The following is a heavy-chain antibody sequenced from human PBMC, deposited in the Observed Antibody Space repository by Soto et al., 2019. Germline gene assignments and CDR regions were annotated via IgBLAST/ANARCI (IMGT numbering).Heavy chain of an antibody. V-gene: IGHV4-39*01. CDR3: ARHPYGYNDY. J-gene: IGHJ4*02. CDR2: IYYSGRT. D-gene: IGHD1-20*01. CDR1: GGSISSSSYY. Sequence: SETLSLTCTVSGGSISSSSYYWGWIRQPPGQGLEWIGRIYYSGRTYYNPSLKSRVTISIDTSKNQFSLKLSSVTAADTAVYYCARHPYGYNDYWGQGTLVTVSS.